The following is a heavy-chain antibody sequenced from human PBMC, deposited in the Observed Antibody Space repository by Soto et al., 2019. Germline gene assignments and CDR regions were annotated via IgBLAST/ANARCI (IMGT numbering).Heavy chain of an antibody. Sequence: QVQMVQSGAEVKKPGASVKVSCKASGYTFTNYGISWVRQAPGQGLEWLGWISTYTGNTDYAQKLQGRLTMTTDTSTTTAYMELRSLRSDDAAEYYCARDYCGAGAPDHYGMDVWGQGTTVTVSS. J-gene: IGHJ6*02. D-gene: IGHD3-10*01. CDR2: ISTYTGNT. V-gene: IGHV1-18*01. CDR1: GYTFTNYG. CDR3: ARDYCGAGAPDHYGMDV.